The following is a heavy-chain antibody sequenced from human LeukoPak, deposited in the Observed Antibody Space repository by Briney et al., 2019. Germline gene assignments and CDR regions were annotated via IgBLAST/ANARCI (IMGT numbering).Heavy chain of an antibody. CDR2: INHSGST. V-gene: IGHV4-34*01. Sequence: SETLSPTCAVYGGSFSGYYWSWIRQPPGKGLERIGEINHSGSTNYNPSLKSRVTISVDTSKNQFSLKLSSVTAADTAVYYCARGRSRYCSGSSCYPELGYWGQGTLVTVSS. CDR1: GGSFSGYY. CDR3: ARGRSRYCSGSSCYPELGY. D-gene: IGHD2-15*01. J-gene: IGHJ4*02.